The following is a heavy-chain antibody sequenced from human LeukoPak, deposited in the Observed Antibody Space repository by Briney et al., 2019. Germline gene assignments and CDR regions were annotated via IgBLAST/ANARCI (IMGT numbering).Heavy chain of an antibody. V-gene: IGHV3-30*02. J-gene: IGHJ4*02. Sequence: GGSLRLSCAASGFTFSSYGMHWVRQAPGKGLEWVAFIRFDGSNKYYADSVKGRFTISRDNSKNMLYLQMNSLRAEDTAVYYCARAGNLILWGQGTLVTVSS. D-gene: IGHD2/OR15-2a*01. CDR1: GFTFSSYG. CDR3: ARAGNLIL. CDR2: IRFDGSNK.